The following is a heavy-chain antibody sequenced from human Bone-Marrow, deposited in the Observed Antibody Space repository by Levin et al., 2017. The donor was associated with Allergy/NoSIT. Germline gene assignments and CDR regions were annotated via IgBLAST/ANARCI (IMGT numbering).Heavy chain of an antibody. V-gene: IGHV4-30-4*01. Sequence: NASETLSLTCTVSGGSLNTGDYYWSWVRQPPGKGLEWIGYIYYGGTISYNPSLESRALISVDSSKKHFSLKLSSVTVADTAVYFCARDLDLGSSTRGPGSLVTVSS. J-gene: IGHJ4*02. CDR1: GGSLNTGDYY. D-gene: IGHD2-2*01. CDR2: IYYGGTI. CDR3: ARDLDLGSST.